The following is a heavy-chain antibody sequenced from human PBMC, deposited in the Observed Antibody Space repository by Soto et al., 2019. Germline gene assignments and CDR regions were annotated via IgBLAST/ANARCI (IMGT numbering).Heavy chain of an antibody. CDR3: ARDEVAARFHGMDV. D-gene: IGHD6-6*01. J-gene: IGHJ6*02. V-gene: IGHV1-46*01. CDR1: GYTFTSYS. Sequence: GVSVKVCSKASGYTFTSYSMHWVRQAPGQGLEWMGIINPSGGSTSYAQKFQGRVTMTRDTSTSTVYMELSSLRSEDTAVYYCARDEVAARFHGMDVWGQGTTVTVSS. CDR2: INPSGGST.